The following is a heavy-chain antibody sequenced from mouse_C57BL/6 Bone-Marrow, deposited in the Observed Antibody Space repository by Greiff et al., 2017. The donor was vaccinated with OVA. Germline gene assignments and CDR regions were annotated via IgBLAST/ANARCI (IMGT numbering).Heavy chain of an antibody. D-gene: IGHD1-1*01. J-gene: IGHJ2*01. Sequence: QVQLKQPGAELVKPGASVKLSCKASGYTFTSYWMHWVKQRPGQGLEWIGMIHPNSGSTNYNEKFKSKATLTVDKSSSTAYMQLSSLTSEDSAVYYCARDTTVVDGYWGQGTTLTVSS. CDR1: GYTFTSYW. CDR2: IHPNSGST. CDR3: ARDTTVVDGY. V-gene: IGHV1-64*01.